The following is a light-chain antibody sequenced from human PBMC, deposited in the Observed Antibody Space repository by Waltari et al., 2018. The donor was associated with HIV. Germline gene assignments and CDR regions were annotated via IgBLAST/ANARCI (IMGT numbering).Light chain of an antibody. V-gene: IGLV1-47*01. J-gene: IGLJ3*02. CDR1: ISNLGGHF. CDR3: STWDNSLSHWV. CDR2: RHD. Sequence: QSVVTQPPSASGTPGQNISISCPGDISNLGGHFVYWYQQRPGTAPRLLLYRHDRRPSRVPDRFSGSKSATSASLAISGLRSEDEADYHCSTWDNSLSHWVFGGGTKVTVL.